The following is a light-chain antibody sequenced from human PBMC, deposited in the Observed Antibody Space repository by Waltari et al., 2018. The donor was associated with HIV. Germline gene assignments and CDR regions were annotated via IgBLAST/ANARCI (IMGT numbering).Light chain of an antibody. CDR3: STWDYSLSAYV. CDR1: SNNIGSYA. V-gene: IGLV1-36*01. J-gene: IGLJ1*01. Sequence: QSALTQEASVSGTVGQKVTLSCTGNSNNIGSYAVGWYQQISHGAPNAVMFGDSLPAGIPDRFSGSKSGTTASLVISGLQPEDEADYYCSTWDYSLSAYVFGAGTKVTVL. CDR2: GDS.